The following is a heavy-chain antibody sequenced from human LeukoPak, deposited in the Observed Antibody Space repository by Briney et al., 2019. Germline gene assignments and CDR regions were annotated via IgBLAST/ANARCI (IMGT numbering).Heavy chain of an antibody. CDR3: AKDINWNYDAFDI. V-gene: IGHV3-30*02. J-gene: IGHJ3*02. CDR2: IRYDGSNK. D-gene: IGHD1-7*01. Sequence: GGSLRLSCAASGFTFSSYGMHWVRQAPGKGLEWVAFIRYDGSNKYYADSVKGRFTISRDNSKNTLYPQMNSLRVEDTAVYYCAKDINWNYDAFDIWGQGTMVTVSS. CDR1: GFTFSSYG.